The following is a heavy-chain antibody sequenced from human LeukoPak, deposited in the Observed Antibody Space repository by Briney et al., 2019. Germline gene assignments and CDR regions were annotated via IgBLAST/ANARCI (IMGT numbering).Heavy chain of an antibody. D-gene: IGHD1-26*01. J-gene: IGHJ4*02. CDR2: ASYSGGT. CDR3: ATAEWEYFYFDS. V-gene: IGHV4-31*03. Sequence: SETLPLTCSVSGGSVTGGGYYWSWNRQHPGKGLEWIGFASYSGGTYDNPSLMRRITIYVDRSQNQFYLRVRDVTAADTAVNFCATAEWEYFYFDSWGQGALVAVSS. CDR1: GGSVTGGGYY.